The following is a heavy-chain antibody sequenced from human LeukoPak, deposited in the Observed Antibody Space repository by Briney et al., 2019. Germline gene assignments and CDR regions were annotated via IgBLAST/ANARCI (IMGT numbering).Heavy chain of an antibody. J-gene: IGHJ4*02. V-gene: IGHV3-23*01. Sequence: GGSLRLSCAASGFTFSSYAMSWVRQAPGKGLEWVAAISGSGGSTYYADSVKGRFTISRDNPKNTLYLQMNSLSAEDTAVYYCAKVEVYGDYAPSFDYWGQGPLVTVSS. D-gene: IGHD4-17*01. CDR2: ISGSGGST. CDR1: GFTFSSYA. CDR3: AKVEVYGDYAPSFDY.